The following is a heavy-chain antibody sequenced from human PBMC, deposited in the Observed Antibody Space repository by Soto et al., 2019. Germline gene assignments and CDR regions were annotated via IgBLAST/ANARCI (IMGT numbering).Heavy chain of an antibody. CDR3: ARRYNWNAHDAFDI. V-gene: IGHV5-51*01. CDR2: IYPGDSDT. J-gene: IGHJ3*02. D-gene: IGHD1-20*01. CDR1: EYSFTSYW. Sequence: GESLKISCKGSEYSFTSYWIGWVRQMPGKGLEWMGIIYPGDSDTRYSPSFQGQVTISADKSISTAYLQWSSLKASDTALYYCARRYNWNAHDAFDIWGQGTMVTVSS.